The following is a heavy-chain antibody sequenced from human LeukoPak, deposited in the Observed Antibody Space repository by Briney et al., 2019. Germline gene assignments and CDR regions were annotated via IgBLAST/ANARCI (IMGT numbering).Heavy chain of an antibody. V-gene: IGHV3-30*02. D-gene: IGHD1-26*01. J-gene: IGHJ4*02. CDR2: IRYDGSNK. Sequence: GGSLRLSCAASGFTFSSYGMHWVRQAPGKGLEWVAFIRYDGSNKYYADSVKGRFTISRDNAKNSLYLQMNSLRAEDTAVYYCARDSSGSLNFDYWGQGTLVTVSS. CDR1: GFTFSSYG. CDR3: ARDSSGSLNFDY.